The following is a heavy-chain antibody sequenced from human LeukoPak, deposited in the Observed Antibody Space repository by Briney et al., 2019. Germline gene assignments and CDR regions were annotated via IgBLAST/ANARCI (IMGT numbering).Heavy chain of an antibody. V-gene: IGHV4-30-2*01. CDR3: ASGPWYYDFWSSSAFDI. CDR1: GGSISSGGYS. CDR2: IYHSGTT. J-gene: IGHJ3*02. D-gene: IGHD3-3*01. Sequence: SETLSLTCTVSGGSISSGGYSWSWIRQPPGKGLEWLGYIYHSGTTYYNPSLKSRVTISVDKSKNQFSLKLSSVTAADTAVYYCASGPWYYDFWSSSAFDIWGQGTMATVSS.